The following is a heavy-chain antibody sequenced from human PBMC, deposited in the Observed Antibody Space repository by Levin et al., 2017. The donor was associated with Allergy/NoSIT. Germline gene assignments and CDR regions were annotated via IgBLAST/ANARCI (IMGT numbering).Heavy chain of an antibody. CDR2: IYHSGST. CDR3: ARGRDLWDQDRYGGSLNWFDP. V-gene: IGHV4-30-2*01. Sequence: SQTLSLTCAVSGGSISSGGYSWSWIRQPPGKGLEWIGYIYHSGSTYYNPSLKSRVTISVDRSKNQFSLKLSSVTAADTAVYYCARGRDLWDQDRYGGSLNWFDPWGQGTLVTVSS. D-gene: IGHD4-23*01. CDR1: GGSISSGGYS. J-gene: IGHJ5*02.